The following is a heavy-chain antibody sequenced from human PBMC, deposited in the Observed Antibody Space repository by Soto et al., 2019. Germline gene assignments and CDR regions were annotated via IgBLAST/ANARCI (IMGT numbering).Heavy chain of an antibody. Sequence: SETLSLTCTVSGGSISSYSWSWIRKPPGRGLEWIAYVSDSGGTNYNPSLESRVTISVDTSKNQFSLKLGSVTAADTAVYYCARERRGYTGYDFSFNYWGQGTLVTVSS. D-gene: IGHD5-12*01. V-gene: IGHV4-59*12. CDR2: VSDSGGT. J-gene: IGHJ4*02. CDR1: GGSISSYS. CDR3: ARERRGYTGYDFSFNY.